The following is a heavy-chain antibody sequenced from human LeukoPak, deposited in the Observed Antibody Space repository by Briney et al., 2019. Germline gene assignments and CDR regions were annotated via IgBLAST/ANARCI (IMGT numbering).Heavy chain of an antibody. CDR2: ISYDGSNK. CDR3: ARDRSAYDYGFNWFDP. V-gene: IGHV3-30-3*01. J-gene: IGHJ5*02. Sequence: GGSLRLSCAASGFTFSSYAVHWVRQAPGKGLEWVAVISYDGSNKYYADSVKGRFTISRDNSKNTLYLQMNSLRAEDTAVYYCARDRSAYDYGFNWFDPWGQGTLVTVSS. D-gene: IGHD3-16*01. CDR1: GFTFSSYA.